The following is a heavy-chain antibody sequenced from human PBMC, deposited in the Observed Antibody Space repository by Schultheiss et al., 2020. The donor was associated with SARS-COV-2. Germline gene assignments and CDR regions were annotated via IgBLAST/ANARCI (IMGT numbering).Heavy chain of an antibody. CDR3: ARNEIWGAVAEGY. V-gene: IGHV1-69*04. Sequence: SVKVSCKASGGSFSSYAINWVRQAPGQGLEWMGRIIPILGIANYAQKFQGRVTITADKSTSTAYMELRSLRSDDTAVYYCARNEIWGAVAEGYWGQGTLVTVSS. CDR2: IIPILGIA. J-gene: IGHJ4*02. D-gene: IGHD6-19*01. CDR1: GGSFSSYA.